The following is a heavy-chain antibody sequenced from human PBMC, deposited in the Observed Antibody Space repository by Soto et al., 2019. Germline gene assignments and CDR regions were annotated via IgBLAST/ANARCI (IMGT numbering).Heavy chain of an antibody. CDR2: IYYSGST. Sequence: PSETVSRTCTVSGGSIISSSYYWGWIRQPPGKGLEWIGSIYYSGSTYYNPSLKSRVTISVDTSKNQFSLKLSSVTAADTAVYYCARQGGRGIVVVVAARKAFDIWGQGTMVTVSS. CDR3: ARQGGRGIVVVVAARKAFDI. D-gene: IGHD2-15*01. J-gene: IGHJ3*02. CDR1: GGSIISSSYY. V-gene: IGHV4-39*01.